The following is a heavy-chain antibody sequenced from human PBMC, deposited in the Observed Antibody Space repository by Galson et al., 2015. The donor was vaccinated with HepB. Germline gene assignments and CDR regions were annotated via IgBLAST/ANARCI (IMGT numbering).Heavy chain of an antibody. J-gene: IGHJ4*02. D-gene: IGHD5-12*01. CDR2: ISSSSSYI. CDR1: GFTFSSYS. Sequence: SLRLSCAASGFTFSSYSMNWVRQAPGKGLEWVSSISSSSSYIYYADSVKGRFTISRDNAKNSLYLQMNSLRAEDTAVYYCARDYSNPPQGGYDYGIEGLLDYWGQGTLVTVSS. CDR3: ARDYSNPPQGGYDYGIEGLLDY. V-gene: IGHV3-21*01.